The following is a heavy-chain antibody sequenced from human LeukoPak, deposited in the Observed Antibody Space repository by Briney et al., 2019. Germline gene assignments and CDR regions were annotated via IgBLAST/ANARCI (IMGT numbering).Heavy chain of an antibody. J-gene: IGHJ5*02. CDR3: ARRAMVRGVIRFDP. V-gene: IGHV4-34*01. CDR2: INHSGST. D-gene: IGHD3-10*01. Sequence: SETLSLTCAVYGGSFSGYYWSWIRQPPGKGLEWIGEINHSGSTNYNPSLKSRVTISVDTSKNRFSLKLSSVTAADTAVYYCARRAMVRGVIRFDPWGQGTLVTVSS. CDR1: GGSFSGYY.